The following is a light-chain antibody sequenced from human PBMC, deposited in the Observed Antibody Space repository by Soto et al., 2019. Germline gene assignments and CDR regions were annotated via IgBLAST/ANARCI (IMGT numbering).Light chain of an antibody. CDR1: SSDVGGYNY. V-gene: IGLV2-8*01. J-gene: IGLJ2*01. Sequence: QSVLTQPPSASGSPEQSVTISATGTSSDVGGYNYVPWYQQHPGKAPKLMIYEVTKRPSGVPDRFSGSKSGNTASLTVSGLQAEDEAYYYCSSYAGRNNLVFGGGTQLTVL. CDR3: SSYAGRNNLV. CDR2: EVT.